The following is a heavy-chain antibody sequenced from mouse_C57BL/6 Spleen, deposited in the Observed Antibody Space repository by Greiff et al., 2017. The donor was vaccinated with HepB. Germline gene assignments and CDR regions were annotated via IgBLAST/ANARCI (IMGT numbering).Heavy chain of an antibody. J-gene: IGHJ2*01. V-gene: IGHV1-82*01. CDR1: GYAFSSSW. CDR3: ASYYYGSSLDY. Sequence: VQLVESGPELVKPGASVKISCKASGYAFSSSWMNWVKQRPGKGLEWIGRIYPGDGDTNYNGKFKGKATLTADKSSSTAYMQLSSLTSEDSAVYFCASYYYGSSLDYWGQGTTLTVSS. CDR2: IYPGDGDT. D-gene: IGHD1-1*01.